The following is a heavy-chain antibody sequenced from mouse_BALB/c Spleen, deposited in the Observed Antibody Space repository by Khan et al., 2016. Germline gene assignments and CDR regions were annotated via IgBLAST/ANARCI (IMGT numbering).Heavy chain of an antibody. V-gene: IGHV11-2*02. CDR3: WRYCNYWYFVV. CDR1: GFTFSGFW. CDR2: INSDGSAI. Sequence: EVQLLETGGGLVQLGGLRGLSCESSGFTFSGFWMSWVRQTPGKTLGWIGDINSDGSAINYAPSITDRFTIFRDNDKSTLYLQRSNVRSEDTATCVCWRYCNYWYFVVWGAGTTVTVSS. J-gene: IGHJ1*01.